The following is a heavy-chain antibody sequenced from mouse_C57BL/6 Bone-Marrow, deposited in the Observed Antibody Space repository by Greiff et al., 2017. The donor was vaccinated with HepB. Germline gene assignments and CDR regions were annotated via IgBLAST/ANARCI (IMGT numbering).Heavy chain of an antibody. V-gene: IGHV1-50*01. CDR1: GYTFTSYW. Sequence: QVQLQQPGAELVKPGASVKLSCKASGYTFTSYWMQWVKQRPGQGLEWIGEIDPSDSYTNYNQKFKGKATLTVDTSSSTAYMQLSSLTSEDSAVYYCARGGDYGSSPFDYWGQGTTLTVSS. CDR3: ARGGDYGSSPFDY. J-gene: IGHJ2*01. D-gene: IGHD1-1*01. CDR2: IDPSDSYT.